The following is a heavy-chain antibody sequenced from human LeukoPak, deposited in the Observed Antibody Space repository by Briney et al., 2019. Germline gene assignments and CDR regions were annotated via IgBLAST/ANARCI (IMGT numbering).Heavy chain of an antibody. CDR3: TRLYYDILTGYSNFDY. CDR1: GFTFGDYA. CDR2: IRSKAYGGTT. J-gene: IGHJ4*02. V-gene: IGHV3-49*04. D-gene: IGHD3-9*01. Sequence: GGSLRLSCTASGFTFGDYAMSWVRQAPGKGLEWVGFIRSKAYGGTTEYAASVKGRFTISRDDSKSIAYLQMNSLKTEDTAVYYCTRLYYDILTGYSNFDYWGQGTLVTVSS.